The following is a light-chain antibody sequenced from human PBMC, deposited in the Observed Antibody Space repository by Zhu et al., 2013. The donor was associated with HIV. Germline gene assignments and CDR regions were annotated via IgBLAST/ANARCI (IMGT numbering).Light chain of an antibody. Sequence: EIVLTQSPGTLSLSPGERATLSCRASQSVSSSYLAWYQQKPGQAPRLLIFGASSRATGIPDRFSGSGSETDFTLTITRLEPEDFAVYYCQQYGRSPWTFGRGTKVEIK. CDR1: QSVSSSY. CDR2: GAS. J-gene: IGKJ1*01. V-gene: IGKV3-20*01. CDR3: QQYGRSPWT.